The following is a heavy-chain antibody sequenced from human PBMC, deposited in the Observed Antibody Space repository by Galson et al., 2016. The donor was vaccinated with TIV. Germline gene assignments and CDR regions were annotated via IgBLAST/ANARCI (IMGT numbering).Heavy chain of an antibody. CDR3: ARVNWARAFDY. CDR1: GYIFTNYY. V-gene: IGHV1-2*02. Sequence: SVKVSCKASGYIFTNYYIHWVRQAPGQGLEWMGWINADSGGTIYAQKFQGRVAMTMDTSINTAYLELSGMKSDDTAVYYCARVNWARAFDYWGQGALVTVSS. J-gene: IGHJ4*02. D-gene: IGHD7-27*01. CDR2: INADSGGT.